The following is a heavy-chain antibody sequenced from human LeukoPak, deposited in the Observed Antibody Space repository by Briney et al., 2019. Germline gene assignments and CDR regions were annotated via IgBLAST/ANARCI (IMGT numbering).Heavy chain of an antibody. CDR3: ARQNRNGFDY. Sequence: GGSLRLSCAASGLTFSNYEMNWVRQAPGKGLEWVSYISSSGSTTYYADSVKGRFTISRDNAKNSLFLQMNSLRAGDTAVYYCARQNRNGFDYWGQGTLVTVSS. V-gene: IGHV3-48*03. CDR2: ISSSGSTT. J-gene: IGHJ4*02. D-gene: IGHD2-8*01. CDR1: GLTFSNYE.